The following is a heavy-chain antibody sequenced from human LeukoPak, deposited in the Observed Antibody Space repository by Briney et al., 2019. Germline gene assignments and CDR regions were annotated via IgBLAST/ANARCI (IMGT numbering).Heavy chain of an antibody. Sequence: SETLSLTCTVSGGSISSYDWSWIRQPAGKGLEWIGRIYISGNTYYNSSLKSRVTMSVDTSKNQLSLKLSSASAADTAVYYCAREIYGSGSYYFDYWGQGTPVTVSS. CDR3: AREIYGSGSYYFDY. J-gene: IGHJ4*02. V-gene: IGHV4-4*07. CDR1: GGSISSYD. CDR2: IYISGNT. D-gene: IGHD3-10*01.